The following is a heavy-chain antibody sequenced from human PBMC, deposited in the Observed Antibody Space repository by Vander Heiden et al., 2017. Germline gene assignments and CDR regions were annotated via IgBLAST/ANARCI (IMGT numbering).Heavy chain of an antibody. CDR2: INHSGST. V-gene: IGHV4-34*01. D-gene: IGHD5-18*01. J-gene: IGHJ4*02. CDR1: GGSFIGYY. Sequence: QVQLQQWGAGLLQPSETLSLTFAVYGGSFIGYYCSWIRQPPGKGLEWIGEINHSGSTNYNPSLKSRVTIAVDTSKNQFSLKLSSVTAADTAVYYCARGKGYSYGTHGLAMDYWGQGTLVTVCS. CDR3: ARGKGYSYGTHGLAMDY.